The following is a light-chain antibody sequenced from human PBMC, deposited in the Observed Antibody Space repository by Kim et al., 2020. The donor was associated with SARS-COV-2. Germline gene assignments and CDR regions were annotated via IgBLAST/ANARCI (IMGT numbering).Light chain of an antibody. Sequence: EIVLTQSPGTLSLSPGDRATLSCRASQSVSSGYLAWYQQKPGQAPRLLIYGASRRATGIPDRFSGGGSGTDFTPTISRLEPEDFAVYYCQQYGSSPRYTFGQGTKLEI. CDR2: GAS. V-gene: IGKV3-20*01. CDR1: QSVSSGY. J-gene: IGKJ2*01. CDR3: QQYGSSPRYT.